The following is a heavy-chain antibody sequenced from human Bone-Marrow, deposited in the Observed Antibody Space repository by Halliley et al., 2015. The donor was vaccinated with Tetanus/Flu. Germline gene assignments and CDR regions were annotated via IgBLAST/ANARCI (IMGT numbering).Heavy chain of an antibody. V-gene: IGHV4-31*02. CDR3: ARIYDTHYYGLDV. Sequence: EWIGYIDYSGTAYHSPPLKSRVTMSVDTSKNQFSLRLSSVTAADTAVYYCARIYDTHYYGLDVWGQGTTVTVSS. D-gene: IGHD3-22*01. CDR2: IDYSGTA. J-gene: IGHJ6*02.